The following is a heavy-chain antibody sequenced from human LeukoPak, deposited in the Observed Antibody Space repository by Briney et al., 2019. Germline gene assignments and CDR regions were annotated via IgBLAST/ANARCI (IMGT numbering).Heavy chain of an antibody. CDR3: ARVVYADNDY. CDR2: ISAYNGNT. D-gene: IGHD2-8*01. Sequence: ASVKVSCKASGYTFTSSGFTWVRHAPGQGLEWMGWISAYNGNTYFAPKFEGRLTMTTETSTSTAYMELRNLKSDDTAVYYCARVVYADNDYWGQGTLVIVSS. V-gene: IGHV1-18*01. J-gene: IGHJ4*02. CDR1: GYTFTSSG.